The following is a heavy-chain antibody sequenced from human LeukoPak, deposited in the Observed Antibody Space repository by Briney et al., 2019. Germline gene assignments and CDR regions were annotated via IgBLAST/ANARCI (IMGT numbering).Heavy chain of an antibody. CDR2: IYYSGST. V-gene: IGHV4-31*03. J-gene: IGHJ6*03. Sequence: PSETLSLTCTVSGGSISSGGYYWSWIRQHPGKGLEWIGYIYYSGSTYYNPSLKSRVTISVDTSKNQFSLKLSSVTAADTAVYYCARQPMAYFYYMDVWGKGTTVTVSS. CDR3: ARQPMAYFYYMDV. D-gene: IGHD5-24*01. CDR1: GGSISSGGYY.